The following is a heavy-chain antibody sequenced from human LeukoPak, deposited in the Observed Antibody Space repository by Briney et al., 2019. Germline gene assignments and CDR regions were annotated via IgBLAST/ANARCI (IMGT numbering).Heavy chain of an antibody. D-gene: IGHD2-15*01. CDR2: IYYSGST. CDR1: GGSISSYY. V-gene: IGHV4-59*08. CDR3: ARRRCSGGSCQSGYNWFDP. J-gene: IGHJ5*02. Sequence: SETLSLTCTVSGGSISSYYWSWIRQPPGKGLEWIGYIYYSGSTNYNPSLKSRVTISVDTSKNQFSLKLSSVTAADTAVDYCARRRCSGGSCQSGYNWFDPWGQGTLVTVSS.